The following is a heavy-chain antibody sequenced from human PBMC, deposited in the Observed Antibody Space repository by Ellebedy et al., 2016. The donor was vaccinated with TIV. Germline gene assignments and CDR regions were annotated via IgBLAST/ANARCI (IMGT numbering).Heavy chain of an antibody. V-gene: IGHV1-2*02. D-gene: IGHD6-25*01. CDR1: GYTFTAYH. CDR2: IYPYNGGT. CDR3: APFPYTSASSAY. J-gene: IGHJ4*02. Sequence: ASVKVSCKASGYTFTAYHIHWVRQAPGQGLEWMGWIYPYNGGTNYAQKFQGRVTMTRDTSISTGYMELSGLKSDETAVYYCAPFPYTSASSAYWGQGTLVTVSS.